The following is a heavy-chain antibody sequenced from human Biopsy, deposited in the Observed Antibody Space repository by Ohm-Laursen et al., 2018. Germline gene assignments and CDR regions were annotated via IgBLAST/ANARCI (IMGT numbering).Heavy chain of an antibody. CDR3: ARDDDTTGHYMILNH. D-gene: IGHD3-9*01. V-gene: IGHV3-33*01. CDR2: MWSDGINK. Sequence: SLRLSCTASGFAFSYYGLHWVRQAPGKGLQWVAVMWSDGINKNYADSGKGRFTVSRDNSNNVLYLQMSSLRDEDSAGYYCARDDDTTGHYMILNHWGQGTLVTVSS. CDR1: GFAFSYYG. J-gene: IGHJ5*02.